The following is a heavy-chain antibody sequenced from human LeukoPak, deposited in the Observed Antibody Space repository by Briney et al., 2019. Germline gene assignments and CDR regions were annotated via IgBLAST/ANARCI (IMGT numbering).Heavy chain of an antibody. CDR1: GGSISSYY. Sequence: PSATLSLTCTVSGGSISSYYWSWIRQPPGKGLEWIGYIYYSGSTNYNPSLKSRVTISVDTSKNQFTLKLSSVTAADTAVYYCARAASFWSGYYDYWGQGTLVTLSS. CDR3: ARAASFWSGYYDY. D-gene: IGHD3-3*01. CDR2: IYYSGST. J-gene: IGHJ4*02. V-gene: IGHV4-59*01.